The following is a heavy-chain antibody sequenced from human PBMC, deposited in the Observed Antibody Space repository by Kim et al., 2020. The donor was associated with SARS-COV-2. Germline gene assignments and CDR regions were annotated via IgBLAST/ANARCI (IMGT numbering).Heavy chain of an antibody. CDR2: ISSSSSTI. V-gene: IGHV3-48*02. CDR1: GFTFSSYS. Sequence: GGSLRLSCAASGFTFSSYSMNWVRQAPGKGLEWVSYISSSSSTIYYADSVKGRFTISRDNAKNSLYLQMNSLRDEDTAVYYCARVNGYDSSGYYSDYWGQGTLVTVSS. J-gene: IGHJ4*02. D-gene: IGHD3-22*01. CDR3: ARVNGYDSSGYYSDY.